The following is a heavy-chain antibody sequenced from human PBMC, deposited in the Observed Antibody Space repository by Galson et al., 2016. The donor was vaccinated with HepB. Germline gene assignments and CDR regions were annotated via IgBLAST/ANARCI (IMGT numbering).Heavy chain of an antibody. CDR3: ARSPSMSGYGYYDY. CDR1: GYTFTSYG. Sequence: SVKVSCKASGYTFTSYGISWVRQAPGQGLEWMGWISAYNHNTHYAQNLQDRVTLTTESSTSTAYMELRSLRSGDTAVYYCARSPSMSGYGYYDYWGQGTLVTVSS. V-gene: IGHV1-18*01. CDR2: ISAYNHNT. J-gene: IGHJ4*02. D-gene: IGHD2/OR15-2a*01.